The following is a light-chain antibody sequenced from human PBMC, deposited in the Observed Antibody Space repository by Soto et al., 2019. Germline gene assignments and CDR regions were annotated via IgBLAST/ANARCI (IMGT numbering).Light chain of an antibody. CDR1: SSDIGGYDY. J-gene: IGLJ2*01. CDR2: DVN. V-gene: IGLV2-14*01. CDR3: TSYASGSSPVV. Sequence: QSALTQPASVSGSPGQSITLSCTGTSSDIGGYDYVSWYQRHPGKAPKLIIYDVNNRPSGVSHRFSGSKSGNTASLPISGLQAEDEADYYCTSYASGSSPVVFGGGTQLTVL.